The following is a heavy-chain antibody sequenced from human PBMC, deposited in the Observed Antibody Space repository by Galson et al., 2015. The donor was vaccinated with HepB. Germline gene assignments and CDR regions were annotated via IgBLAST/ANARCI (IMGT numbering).Heavy chain of an antibody. CDR3: TTGGGYYDSLTAGRYFDC. CDR1: GFSFNDAFNYAW. Sequence: SLRLSCAASGFSFNDAFNYAWMTWVRQAPGKGLEWVGRIKSKTDGGTSDYAAPVNGRLSISRDDSKNMVYLQMNGVKTEDPAVYYCTTGGGYYDSLTAGRYFDCWGQGTLVTVSS. D-gene: IGHD3-9*01. CDR2: IKSKTDGGTS. V-gene: IGHV3-15*01. J-gene: IGHJ4*02.